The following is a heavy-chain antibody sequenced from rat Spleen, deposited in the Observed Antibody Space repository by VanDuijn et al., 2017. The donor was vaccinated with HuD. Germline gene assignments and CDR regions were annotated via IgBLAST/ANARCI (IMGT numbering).Heavy chain of an antibody. Sequence: EVQLVESDGGLVQPGRSLKLSCAASGFTFSDYYMAWVRQAPTKGLEWVAYISSGGGGIYYPDSVQGRFTISRHNAKSTLSLQMDSLRSEDTATYYCARHQGWFAYWGQGTLVTVSS. CDR3: ARHQGWFAY. CDR1: GFTFSDYY. J-gene: IGHJ3*01. V-gene: IGHV5-25*01. CDR2: ISSGGGGI.